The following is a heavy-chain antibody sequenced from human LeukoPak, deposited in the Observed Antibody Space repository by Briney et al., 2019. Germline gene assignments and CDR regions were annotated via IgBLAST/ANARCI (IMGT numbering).Heavy chain of an antibody. Sequence: GASVKVSCKASGYTFTGYYMHWVRQAPGQGLEWMGWINPNSGGTNYAQKFQGRVTMTRDTSISTAYMELSSLRSEDTAVYYCATAMAGGGSYYPDAFDIWGQGTMVTVSS. D-gene: IGHD1-26*01. CDR1: GYTFTGYY. CDR3: ATAMAGGGSYYPDAFDI. CDR2: INPNSGGT. J-gene: IGHJ3*02. V-gene: IGHV1-2*02.